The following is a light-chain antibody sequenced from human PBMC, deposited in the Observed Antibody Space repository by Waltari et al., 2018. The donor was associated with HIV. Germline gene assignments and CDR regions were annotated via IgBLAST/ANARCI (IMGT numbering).Light chain of an antibody. V-gene: IGKV1-39*01. J-gene: IGKJ1*01. CDR1: QTIGTY. CDR2: ASS. Sequence: DIRMTQSPLSLSASVGDSVTIACRASQTIGTYLNWYPQRPGKAPKLLLYASSTLQSGVPSRSSGSASGTDFTLTINNLQPEDIATYYCQQTYSSRTFGQGTKVEIK. CDR3: QQTYSSRT.